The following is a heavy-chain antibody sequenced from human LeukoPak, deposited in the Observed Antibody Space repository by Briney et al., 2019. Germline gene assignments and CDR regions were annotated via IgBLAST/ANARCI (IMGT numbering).Heavy chain of an antibody. Sequence: GASVKVSCKASGYTFANYGINWVRQAPRQGLESMGWISLDSGNTGYAQRLQGRVTLTTDTSTSTAYIELRSLRSDDTAVYFCARVTYLRPYQLDYWGQGTLVSISS. CDR1: GYTFANYG. V-gene: IGHV1-18*01. CDR2: ISLDSGNT. CDR3: ARVTYLRPYQLDY. D-gene: IGHD2-2*01. J-gene: IGHJ4*02.